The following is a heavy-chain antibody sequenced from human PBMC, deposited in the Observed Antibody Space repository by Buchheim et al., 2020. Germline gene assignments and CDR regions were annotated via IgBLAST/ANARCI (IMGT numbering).Heavy chain of an antibody. D-gene: IGHD5-18*01. Sequence: QVQLQESGPGLVKPSGTLSLTCAVSGDSVSNGNWWNWVRQPPGKGLEWIGEIDHSGFTKHNPSLKSRVTIELDKPKNQFSLKLTSVTAADTAVYYCARDSGYRSEYWGQGTL. CDR2: IDHSGFT. CDR3: ARDSGYRSEY. CDR1: GDSVSNGNW. J-gene: IGHJ4*02. V-gene: IGHV4-4*02.